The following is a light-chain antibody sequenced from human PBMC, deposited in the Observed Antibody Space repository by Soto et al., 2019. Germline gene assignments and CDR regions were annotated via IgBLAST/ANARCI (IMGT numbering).Light chain of an antibody. Sequence: EIVLTQSPATLSVSPGDRATLSCRASQSVGGNLAWYQQKPGQPPTLLIYDASSRATGIPDRFSGSGSGTDFTLTISRLEPEDFAVYYCQQYGSTPLTFGGGTKVEIK. J-gene: IGKJ4*01. CDR2: DAS. CDR3: QQYGSTPLT. CDR1: QSVGGN. V-gene: IGKV3-20*01.